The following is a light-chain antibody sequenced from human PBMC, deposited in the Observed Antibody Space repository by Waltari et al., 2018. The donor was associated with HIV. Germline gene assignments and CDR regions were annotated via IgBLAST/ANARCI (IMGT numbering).Light chain of an antibody. CDR3: QVWDFTTDHVL. V-gene: IGLV3-21*02. CDR1: QVGSQR. Sequence: SYILTQSPSVSVSPGQTAKLSCCGDQVGSQRFHWYQQKPGEAPLLVIYDDAARPSGIPARFSGSNSGNTATLTITRVEVGDEADYYCQVWDFTTDHVLFGGGTKLTVL. CDR2: DDA. J-gene: IGLJ3*02.